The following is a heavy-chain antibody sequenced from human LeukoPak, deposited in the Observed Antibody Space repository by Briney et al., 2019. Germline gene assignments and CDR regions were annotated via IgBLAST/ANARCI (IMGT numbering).Heavy chain of an antibody. V-gene: IGHV3-30*04. CDR3: AKDQQQLAYPFDY. D-gene: IGHD6-13*01. CDR2: ISYDENNK. CDR1: GFTFSSYA. Sequence: HPGGSLRLSCAVSGFTFSSYAMHWVRQAPGKGLEWVAVISYDENNKYYADSVKGRFTISRDNSKNTLYLQMNSLRAEDTAVYYCAKDQQQLAYPFDYWGQGTLVTVFS. J-gene: IGHJ4*02.